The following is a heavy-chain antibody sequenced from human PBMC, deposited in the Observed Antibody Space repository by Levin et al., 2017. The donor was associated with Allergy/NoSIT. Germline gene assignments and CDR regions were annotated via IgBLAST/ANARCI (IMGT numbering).Heavy chain of an antibody. Sequence: GESLKISCAASGFTFSSYWMHWVRQAPGKGLMWVSRINSDESRTNYADSVKGRFTISRDNAKNTLYLQMNSLRAEDTAVYYCARGYYDTSADTASIWGQGTLVTVSS. CDR3: ARGYYDTSADTASI. CDR2: INSDESRT. CDR1: GFTFSSYW. J-gene: IGHJ4*02. D-gene: IGHD3-22*01. V-gene: IGHV3-74*01.